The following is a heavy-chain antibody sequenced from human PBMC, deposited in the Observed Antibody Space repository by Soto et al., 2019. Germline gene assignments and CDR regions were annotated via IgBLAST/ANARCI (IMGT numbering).Heavy chain of an antibody. CDR2: ISGSGGST. D-gene: IGHD1-20*01. CDR3: FNQAEAGIRDTVAVSAFLLNRSSDL. Sequence: KGLEWVSAISGSGGSTYYADSVKGRFTISRDNSKNTLYLQMNSLRAEDTAVYYFFNQAEAGIRDTVAVSAFLLNRSSDL. V-gene: IGHV3-23*01. J-gene: IGHJ2*01.